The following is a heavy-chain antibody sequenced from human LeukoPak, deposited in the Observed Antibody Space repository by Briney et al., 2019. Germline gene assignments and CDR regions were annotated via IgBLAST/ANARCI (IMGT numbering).Heavy chain of an antibody. D-gene: IGHD5-12*01. V-gene: IGHV1-18*01. CDR1: GYTFTSYR. Sequence: GASVKVSCKASGYTFTSYRISCGRQAPEHGLEWMGWLIAYNGNTNYAKKLQGRVTITPDTSTRPAYIELRALSSDDTDIYYCARVRAYSGYDSEYWGQGTLVTVS. CDR2: LIAYNGNT. J-gene: IGHJ4*02. CDR3: ARVRAYSGYDSEY.